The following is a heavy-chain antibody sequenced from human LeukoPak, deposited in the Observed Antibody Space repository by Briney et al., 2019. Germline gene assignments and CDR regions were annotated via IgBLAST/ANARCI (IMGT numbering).Heavy chain of an antibody. D-gene: IGHD1-20*01. CDR1: GCTFSSYA. J-gene: IGHJ5*02. Sequence: ASVKVSCKAGGCTFSSYAISWVREAPGQGLEWMGGIVPIFGTANYAQKGQGRVTITADESTSTTYMELSSLRSEGTVVYYCARLTGEIWFDPWRQGTRVSVSS. CDR2: IVPIFGTA. CDR3: ARLTGEIWFDP. V-gene: IGHV1-69*13.